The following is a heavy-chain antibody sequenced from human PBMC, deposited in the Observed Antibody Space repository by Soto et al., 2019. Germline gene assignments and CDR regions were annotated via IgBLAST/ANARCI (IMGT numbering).Heavy chain of an antibody. Sequence: EVQLVESGGGLVKPGGSLRLSCAASGFTFSNAWMSWVRQAPGKGLEWVGRIKSKTDGGTTDYAAPVKGRFTISRDDSKNTLYLQMNSLKTEDTAVHYCTLLLWFGEGFYYWGQGTLVTVSS. CDR2: IKSKTDGGTT. D-gene: IGHD3-10*01. CDR1: GFTFSNAW. J-gene: IGHJ4*02. CDR3: TLLLWFGEGFYY. V-gene: IGHV3-15*01.